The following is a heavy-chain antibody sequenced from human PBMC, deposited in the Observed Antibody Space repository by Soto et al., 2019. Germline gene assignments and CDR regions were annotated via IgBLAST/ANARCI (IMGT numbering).Heavy chain of an antibody. Sequence: SETLSLTCTVSGGSISSGDYSWSWVRQSPGKGLEWIGYIYYSGSAYYNPSLKSRVTISVDTSKNQFSLKLSSVTAADTAVYYCARTTYYDFWSGYFSSRTYYFDYWGQGTLVTVSS. V-gene: IGHV4-30-4*01. CDR3: ARTTYYDFWSGYFSSRTYYFDY. D-gene: IGHD3-3*01. CDR2: IYYSGSA. J-gene: IGHJ4*02. CDR1: GGSISSGDYS.